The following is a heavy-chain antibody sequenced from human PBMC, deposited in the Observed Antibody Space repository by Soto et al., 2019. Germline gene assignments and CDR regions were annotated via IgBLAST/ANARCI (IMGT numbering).Heavy chain of an antibody. Sequence: ASVKVSCKASGYTFTNNDVSWVRQATGQGLEWMGWMNPGSGDTGYAQKFQGRVTMTRDISIATAYMELSSLRSDDTAIYSCAKTAHFGSLNWLDTWGQGTLVTVSS. J-gene: IGHJ5*02. D-gene: IGHD3-10*01. CDR2: MNPGSGDT. V-gene: IGHV1-8*01. CDR3: AKTAHFGSLNWLDT. CDR1: GYTFTNND.